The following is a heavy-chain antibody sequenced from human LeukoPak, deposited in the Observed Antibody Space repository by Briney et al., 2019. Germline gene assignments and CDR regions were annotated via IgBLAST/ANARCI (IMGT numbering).Heavy chain of an antibody. V-gene: IGHV3-30*02. CDR1: GFIFSSYS. CDR3: AKDRVRYFDWLPMDV. D-gene: IGHD3-9*01. Sequence: GGSLRLSCAASGFIFSSYSMNWVRQAPGKGLEWVAFIRYDGSNKYYADSVKGRFTISRDNSKNTLYLQMNSLRAEDTAVYYCAKDRVRYFDWLPMDVWGKGTTVTISS. J-gene: IGHJ6*03. CDR2: IRYDGSNK.